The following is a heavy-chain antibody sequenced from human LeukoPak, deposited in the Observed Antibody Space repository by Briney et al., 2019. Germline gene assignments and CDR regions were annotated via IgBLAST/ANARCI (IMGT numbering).Heavy chain of an antibody. Sequence: ASVKVSCKASGYTFTGYYMHWVRQAPGQGLEWMGWINPNSGGTNYAQKFQGRVTMTRDTSISTAYMELSRLRSDDTAVYYCARDECSSTSCYSVGWGQGTLVTVSS. D-gene: IGHD2-2*02. J-gene: IGHJ4*02. CDR1: GYTFTGYY. CDR2: INPNSGGT. V-gene: IGHV1-2*02. CDR3: ARDECSSTSCYSVG.